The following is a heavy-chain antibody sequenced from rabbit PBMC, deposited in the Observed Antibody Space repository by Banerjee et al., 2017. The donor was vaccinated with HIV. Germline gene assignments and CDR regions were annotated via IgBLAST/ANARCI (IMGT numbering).Heavy chain of an antibody. J-gene: IGHJ4*01. V-gene: IGHV1S40*01. CDR2: MDTGSSGST. CDR3: ARWDSGWNFNL. D-gene: IGHD1-1*01. CDR1: GFSFSGYW. Sequence: QSLEESGGDLVKPGASLTLTCTASGFSFSGYWICWVRQAPGKGLEWIAWMDTGSSGSTYYASWAKGRFTISRSTSLNTVTLKMTSLTAADTATYFCARWDSGWNFNLWGPGTLVTVS.